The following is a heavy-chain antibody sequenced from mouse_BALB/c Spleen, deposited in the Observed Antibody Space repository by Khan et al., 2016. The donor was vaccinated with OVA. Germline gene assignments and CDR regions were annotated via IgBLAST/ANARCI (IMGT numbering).Heavy chain of an antibody. CDR2: ISTGGHYT. V-gene: IGHV5-6*01. Sequence: EVELVESGGDLVEPGGSLKLSCAASGFTFSTYGMSWVRQTPDKRLEWVATISTGGHYTYYPDSVRGRFTISRDNSKNTLYLQMTSLKSEDTAMFYGARLDYYDDSEGFAYWGQGTLVTVSA. CDR1: GFTFSTYG. CDR3: ARLDYYDDSEGFAY. D-gene: IGHD1-1*01. J-gene: IGHJ3*01.